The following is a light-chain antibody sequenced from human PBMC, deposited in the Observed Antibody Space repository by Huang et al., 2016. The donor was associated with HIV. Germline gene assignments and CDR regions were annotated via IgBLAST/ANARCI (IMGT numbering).Light chain of an antibody. J-gene: IGKJ2*01. CDR2: AAS. V-gene: IGKV1-39*01. CDR1: QNIKRY. CDR3: QQSARTPRT. Sequence: DIQITQSPSSLSASVGDTVIITCRASQNIKRYLNWYQQEPGKAPNLLISAASNLQSGVPSTVSGSGSGTDFTLTINSLQPEDSATYYCQQSARTPRTFGQGTKLEI.